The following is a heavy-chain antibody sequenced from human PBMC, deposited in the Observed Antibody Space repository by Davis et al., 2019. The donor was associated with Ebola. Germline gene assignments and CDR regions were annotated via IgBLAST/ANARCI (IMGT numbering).Heavy chain of an antibody. CDR1: GFTFSSYA. CDR2: ITSSGRTT. J-gene: IGHJ4*02. D-gene: IGHD6-6*01. V-gene: IGHV3-23*01. Sequence: GESLKISCAASGFTFSSYAMSWVRQAPGKGLEWVSAITSSGRTTGYADSVKGRFTISRDNSKSTLYLQMNSLRAEDTAIYYCVKRTSGSSGWDYWGQGTLVTVSS. CDR3: VKRTSGSSGWDY.